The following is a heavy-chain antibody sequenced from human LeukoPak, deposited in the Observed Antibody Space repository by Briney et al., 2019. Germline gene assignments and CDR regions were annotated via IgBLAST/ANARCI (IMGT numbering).Heavy chain of an antibody. CDR1: GYTFTGYY. CDR3: ARSEEGSYYYDSSGYYYDY. J-gene: IGHJ4*02. D-gene: IGHD3-22*01. CDR2: INPNSGGT. Sequence: ASEKVSCKASGYTFTGYYMHWVRQAPGQGLEWMGWINPNSGGTNYAQKFQGRVTMTRDTSISTAYMELSRLRSDDTAVYYCARSEEGSYYYDSSGYYYDYWGQGTLVTVSS. V-gene: IGHV1-2*02.